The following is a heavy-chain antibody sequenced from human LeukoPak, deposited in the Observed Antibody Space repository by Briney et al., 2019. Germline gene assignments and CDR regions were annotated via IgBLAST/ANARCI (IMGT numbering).Heavy chain of an antibody. D-gene: IGHD3-10*01. CDR3: AKDRDGSGSCFDY. J-gene: IGHJ4*02. V-gene: IGHV3-30*02. CDR2: IRYDGSNK. CDR1: GFTFSSYG. Sequence: GGSLRLXCAASGFTFSSYGMHWVRQAPGKGLEWVAFIRYDGSNKYYADSVKGRFTISRDNSKNTLYLQMNSLRAEDTAVYYCAKDRDGSGSCFDYWGQGTLVTVSS.